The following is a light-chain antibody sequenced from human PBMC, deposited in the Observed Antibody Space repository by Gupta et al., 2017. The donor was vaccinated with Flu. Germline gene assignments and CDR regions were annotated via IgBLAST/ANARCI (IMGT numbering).Light chain of an antibody. CDR3: QQDFSSSWT. J-gene: IGKJ1*01. CDR2: KAS. CDR1: QSISTW. V-gene: IGKV1-5*03. Sequence: DIHMSQPPLPLSASVGDRVTITCRASQSISTWLDWYQQKPGQAPKLLIYKASSIESGVSSRFSGSGAGTEFTLTISSLQPDDFATYYCQQDFSSSWTFGQGTKVEIK.